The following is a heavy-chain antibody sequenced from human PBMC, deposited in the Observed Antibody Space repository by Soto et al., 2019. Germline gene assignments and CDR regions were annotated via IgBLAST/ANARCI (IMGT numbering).Heavy chain of an antibody. CDR3: ARSVDLDY. CDR2: ISLSRGYT. V-gene: IGHV3-11*06. Sequence: GGSLRLSCVAPGFTFSDFYMSWIRQAPGKGLEWVSYISLSRGYTKYADSVKGRFTISRDNAKNSLYLQMSSLRAEDTAVYYCARSVDLDYWGQGTLVTVSS. CDR1: GFTFSDFY. J-gene: IGHJ4*02. D-gene: IGHD2-15*01.